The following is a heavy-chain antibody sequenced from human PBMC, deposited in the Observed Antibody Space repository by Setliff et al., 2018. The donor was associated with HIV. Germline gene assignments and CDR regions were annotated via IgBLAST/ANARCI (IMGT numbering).Heavy chain of an antibody. CDR2: ISASSVNT. CDR1: GYTFINYH. J-gene: IGHJ6*03. V-gene: IGHV1-18*01. Sequence: ASVKVSCKASGYTFINYHITWVRQAPGQGLEWVGSISASSVNTNYTQGRVTMTTDTSTSTAYMELRSLRSADSAVYYCARVPVSNYYYYMDVWGKGTTVTVSS. CDR3: ARVPVSNYYYYMDV.